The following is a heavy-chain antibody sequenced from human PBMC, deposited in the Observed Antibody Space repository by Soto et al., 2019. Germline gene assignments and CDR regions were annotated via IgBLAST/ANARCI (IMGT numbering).Heavy chain of an antibody. J-gene: IGHJ5*02. Sequence: AXSRTCTFSGGSISSYYWSWIRQPPVKGLEWIGYIYYSGSTNYNPSHKRRVTISVDTSKNQFSLKLSSVTAADTAVYYCARGLNWNYSRGLNWFDPWGQGTLVTVSS. CDR3: ARGLNWNYSRGLNWFDP. V-gene: IGHV4-59*01. CDR1: GGSISSYY. CDR2: IYYSGST. D-gene: IGHD1-7*01.